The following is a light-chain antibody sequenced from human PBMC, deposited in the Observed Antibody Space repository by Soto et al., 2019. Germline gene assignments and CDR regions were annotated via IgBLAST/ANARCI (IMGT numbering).Light chain of an antibody. CDR2: LGS. J-gene: IGKJ3*01. V-gene: IGKV2-28*01. CDR1: QSLLHSNGYKY. Sequence: IVQTQSPLSLPVSPGEPASISCRSSQSLLHSNGYKYMDWYLQKPGQSPQLLIYLGSNRASGVPDRFSGSGSVTDFTLKISRVEAEDVGVYYCMHALQTPFTFGPGTKVDIK. CDR3: MHALQTPFT.